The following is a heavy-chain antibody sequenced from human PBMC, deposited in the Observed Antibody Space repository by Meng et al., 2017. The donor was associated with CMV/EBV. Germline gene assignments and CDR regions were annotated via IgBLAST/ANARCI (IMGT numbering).Heavy chain of an antibody. D-gene: IGHD3-3*01. V-gene: IGHV4-59*08. Sequence: SETLSLTCTVSGGSISSYYWSWIRQPPGKGLEWIGGIYHSGSTYYNPSLKSRVTISVDTSKNQFSLKLSSVTAADTAVYYCARAFYDFWSGYSSFDPWGQGTLVTVSS. CDR3: ARAFYDFWSGYSSFDP. CDR2: IYHSGST. CDR1: GGSISSYY. J-gene: IGHJ5*02.